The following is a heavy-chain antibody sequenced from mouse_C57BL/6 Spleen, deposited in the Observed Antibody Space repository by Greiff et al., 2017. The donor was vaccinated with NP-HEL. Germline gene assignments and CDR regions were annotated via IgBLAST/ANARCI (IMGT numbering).Heavy chain of an antibody. Sequence: QVQLKESGPELVKPGASVKISCKASGYSFTSYYIHWVKQRPGQGLEWIGWIYPGSGNTKYNEKFKGKATLTADTSSSTAYMQRSSLTSEDSAVYYCAITTVVATTNTFDYWGQGTTLTVSS. CDR3: AITTVVATTNTFDY. CDR2: IYPGSGNT. J-gene: IGHJ2*01. CDR1: GYSFTSYY. D-gene: IGHD1-1*01. V-gene: IGHV1-66*01.